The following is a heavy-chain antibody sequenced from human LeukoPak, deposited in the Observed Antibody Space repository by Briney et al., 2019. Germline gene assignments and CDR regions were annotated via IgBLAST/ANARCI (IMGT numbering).Heavy chain of an antibody. Sequence: ASVKVSCKASGYTFTGYYMHWVRQAPGQGLEWMGWINPNSGGTNYAQKFQGRVTMTRDTSISTAYMELSRLRSDDTAVYYCARAGHYDFWSSLKDYWGQGTLVTVSS. CDR2: INPNSGGT. CDR3: ARAGHYDFWSSLKDY. V-gene: IGHV1-2*02. CDR1: GYTFTGYY. D-gene: IGHD3-3*01. J-gene: IGHJ4*02.